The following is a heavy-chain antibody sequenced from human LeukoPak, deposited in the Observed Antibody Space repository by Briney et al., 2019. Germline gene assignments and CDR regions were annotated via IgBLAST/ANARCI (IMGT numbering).Heavy chain of an antibody. D-gene: IGHD1-1*01. CDR3: AKDGGSWTHDY. V-gene: IGHV3-30*02. J-gene: IGHJ4*02. Sequence: PGGSLRLSCAASGFSFSNFGMHWVRQAPGKGLEWVAFIRYDGNNKHYADSVKGQFTISRDNSKTTLFLQMNSLRDEDTAVYYCAKDGGSWTHDYWGQGTLVTVSS. CDR1: GFSFSNFG. CDR2: IRYDGNNK.